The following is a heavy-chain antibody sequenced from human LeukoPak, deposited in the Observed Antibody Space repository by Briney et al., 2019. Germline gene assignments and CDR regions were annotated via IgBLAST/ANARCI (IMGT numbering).Heavy chain of an antibody. Sequence: PGGSLRLSCAASGFTFSTYSMNWVRQAPGKGLEWVSSISSSSTYISHADSVKGRFTISRDNAKNSLYLQMNSLRVEDTAVYYCARDNEETSDGFWYFDLWGRGTLVTVSS. V-gene: IGHV3-21*01. CDR3: ARDNEETSDGFWYFDL. J-gene: IGHJ2*01. D-gene: IGHD5-24*01. CDR1: GFTFSTYS. CDR2: ISSSSTYI.